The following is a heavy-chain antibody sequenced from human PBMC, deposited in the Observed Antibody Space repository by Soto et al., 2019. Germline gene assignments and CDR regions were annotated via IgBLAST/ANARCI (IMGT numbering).Heavy chain of an antibody. J-gene: IGHJ4*02. CDR3: ARVPYCSSSRCYSYFDS. D-gene: IGHD2-2*01. CDR2: ISSDGSST. CDR1: GFTLSNYW. V-gene: IGHV3-74*01. Sequence: EVQLVESGGGLVQPGGSLRLSCAASGFTLSNYWMHWARQAPGKGLVWVSRISSDGSSTNYADSVKGRFTIPRDNAKNTLHLQMNSLRAEDTAVYYCARVPYCSSSRCYSYFDSWGQGTLVTVSS.